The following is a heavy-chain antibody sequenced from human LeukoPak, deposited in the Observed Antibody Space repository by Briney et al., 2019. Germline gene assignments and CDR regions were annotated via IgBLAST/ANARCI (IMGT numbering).Heavy chain of an antibody. CDR2: INHSGST. D-gene: IGHD3-10*01. J-gene: IGHJ3*02. CDR1: GGSFSGYY. V-gene: IGHV4-34*01. Sequence: SETLSLTCAVYGGSFSGYYWSWIRQPPGKGLEWIGEINHSGSTNYSPSLKSRVTISVDTSKNQFSLKLSSVTAADTAVYYCARHSRLLWFGERGLDIWGQGTMVTVSS. CDR3: ARHSRLLWFGERGLDI.